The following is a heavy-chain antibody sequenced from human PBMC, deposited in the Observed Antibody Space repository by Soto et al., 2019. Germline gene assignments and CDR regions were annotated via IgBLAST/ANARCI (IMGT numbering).Heavy chain of an antibody. Sequence: ASVKVSCKVSGYTLTELSMHWVRQAPGKGLEWMGGFDPEDGETIYAQKFQGRVTMTEDTSTDTAYMELSSLRSEDTAVYYCATIVSMYYYDSSGYCYYFDYWGQGTLVTVSS. CDR1: GYTLTELS. V-gene: IGHV1-24*01. D-gene: IGHD3-22*01. J-gene: IGHJ4*02. CDR2: FDPEDGET. CDR3: ATIVSMYYYDSSGYCYYFDY.